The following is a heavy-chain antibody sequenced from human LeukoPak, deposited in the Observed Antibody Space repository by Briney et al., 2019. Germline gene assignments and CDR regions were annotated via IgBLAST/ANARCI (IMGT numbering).Heavy chain of an antibody. CDR2: IIPIFGTA. V-gene: IGHV1-69*13. CDR3: ARDMVRGVNDAFDI. D-gene: IGHD3-10*01. J-gene: IGHJ3*02. CDR1: GGTFNSYA. Sequence: SVKVSCKASGGTFNSYAISWVRQAPGQGLEWMGGIIPIFGTANYAQKFQGRVTITADESTSTAYMELSSLRSEDTAVYYCARDMVRGVNDAFDIWGQGTMVTVSS.